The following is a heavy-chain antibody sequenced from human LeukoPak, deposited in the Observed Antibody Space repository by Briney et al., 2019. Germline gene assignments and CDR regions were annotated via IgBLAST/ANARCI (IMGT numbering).Heavy chain of an antibody. CDR2: SSDKANGYTT. J-gene: IGHJ5*02. D-gene: IGHD5-18*01. V-gene: IGHV3-72*01. CDR3: ARSGDSYGPNWFDP. CDR1: GILFSDTY. Sequence: GGSLRLSCEASGILFSDTYLDWVRQAPGKGLEWVGRSSDKANGYTTKYAASVRDRFTISRDDSKNSLYLQMKSLKIEDTAVYYCARSGDSYGPNWFDPWGQGTLVTVSS.